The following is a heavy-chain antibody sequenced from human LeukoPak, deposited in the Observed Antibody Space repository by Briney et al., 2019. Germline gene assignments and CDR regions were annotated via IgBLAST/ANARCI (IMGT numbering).Heavy chain of an antibody. CDR3: ARRRDGYNYVGTDY. CDR1: GYIFSDFW. CDR2: IYPGDSDT. D-gene: IGHD5-24*01. Sequence: KCGESLKISCKGSGYIFSDFWIAWVRQMPGQGLEWMGIIYPGDSDTRYSPSFQGQVTISADKSISTAYLQWSSLKASDTAMYYCARRRDGYNYVGTDYWGQGTLVTVSS. J-gene: IGHJ4*02. V-gene: IGHV5-51*01.